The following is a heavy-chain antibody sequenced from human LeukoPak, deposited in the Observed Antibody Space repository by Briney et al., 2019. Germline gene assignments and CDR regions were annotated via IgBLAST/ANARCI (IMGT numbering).Heavy chain of an antibody. Sequence: PGGSLRLSCAASGFTVSTNYMSWVRQAPGKGLEWVSVIYSGGSTYYADSVKGRFTISRDNFKNTLYLQMNSLRAEDTAVYYCARDFRFLEDYWGQGTLVTVSS. D-gene: IGHD3-3*01. V-gene: IGHV3-53*01. CDR2: IYSGGST. CDR1: GFTVSTNY. J-gene: IGHJ4*02. CDR3: ARDFRFLEDY.